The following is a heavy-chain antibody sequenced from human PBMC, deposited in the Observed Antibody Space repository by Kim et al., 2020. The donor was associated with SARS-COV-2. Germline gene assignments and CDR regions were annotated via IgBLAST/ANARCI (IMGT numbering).Heavy chain of an antibody. CDR1: GYTFTSYA. D-gene: IGHD5-18*01. J-gene: IGHJ4*02. Sequence: ASVKVSCKASGYTFTSYAMHWVRQAPGQRLEWMGWINAGNGNTKYSQKFQGRVTITRDTSASTAYMELSSLRSEDTAVYYCARDWAARHSYGYVSFSLDYWGQGTLVTVSS. CDR3: ARDWAARHSYGYVSFSLDY. CDR2: INAGNGNT. V-gene: IGHV1-3*01.